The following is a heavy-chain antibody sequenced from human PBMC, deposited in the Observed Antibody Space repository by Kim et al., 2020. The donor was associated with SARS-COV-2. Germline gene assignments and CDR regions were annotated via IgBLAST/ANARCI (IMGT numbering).Heavy chain of an antibody. Sequence: QKLQGRVTMTRDTSISTAYMELGRLRSDDTAVYYCARDPPRAAAGESVDYWGQGTLVTVSS. D-gene: IGHD6-13*01. CDR3: ARDPPRAAAGESVDY. V-gene: IGHV1-2*02. J-gene: IGHJ4*02.